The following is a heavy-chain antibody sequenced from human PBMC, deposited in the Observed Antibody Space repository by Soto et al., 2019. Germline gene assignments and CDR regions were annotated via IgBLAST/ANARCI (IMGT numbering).Heavy chain of an antibody. CDR2: RYDRGTT. Sequence: PSDTLSLTCTFSGDSIRIYHWRWIRQSPGTGLEWIGFRYDRGTTHYNFSLKSRVSISADTSKNQLSLTLSFVTAEGTGGYYSSRDIVPATCLAFDVSAEGTEVTVSS. D-gene: IGHD1-26*01. CDR1: GDSIRIYH. J-gene: IGHJ3*01. V-gene: IGHV4-59*01. CDR3: SRDIVPATCLAFDV.